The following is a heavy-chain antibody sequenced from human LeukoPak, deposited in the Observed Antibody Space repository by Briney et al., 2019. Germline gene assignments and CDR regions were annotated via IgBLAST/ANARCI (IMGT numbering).Heavy chain of an antibody. CDR1: GGSVSSGSYY. CDR2: IYYSGST. V-gene: IGHV4-61*01. D-gene: IGHD3-22*01. Sequence: SETLSLTCTVSGGSVSSGSYYWSWIRQPPGKGLEWIGYIYYSGSTYYNPSLKSRVTISVDTSKNRFSLKLSSVTAADTAVYYCARLSLIVVVPDYWGQGTLVTVSS. CDR3: ARLSLIVVVPDY. J-gene: IGHJ4*02.